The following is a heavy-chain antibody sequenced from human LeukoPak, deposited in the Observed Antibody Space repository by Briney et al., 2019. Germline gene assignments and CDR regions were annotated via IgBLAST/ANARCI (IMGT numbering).Heavy chain of an antibody. V-gene: IGHV3-7*03. CDR2: IKQDGSEK. CDR3: ARDHPGYCSGGSCYLFDY. J-gene: IGHJ4*02. CDR1: GFTFSSYW. Sequence: GGSLRLSCAASGFTFSSYWMSWVRQAPGKGLEWVANIKQDGSEKYYVDSVKGRFTISRDNAKNSLYLQMNSLRAEDTAVYYCARDHPGYCSGGSCYLFDYWGQGTLVTVSS. D-gene: IGHD2-15*01.